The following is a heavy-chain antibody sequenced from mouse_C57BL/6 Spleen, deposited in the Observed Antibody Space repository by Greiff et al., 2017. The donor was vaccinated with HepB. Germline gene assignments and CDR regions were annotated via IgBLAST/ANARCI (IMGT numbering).Heavy chain of an antibody. J-gene: IGHJ2*01. CDR1: GFTFSDYY. CDR2: INYDGSST. CDR3: ARGYFDY. Sequence: EVQVVESEGGLVQPGSSMKLSCTASGFTFSDYYMAWVRQVPEKGLEWVANINYDGSSTYYLDSLKSRFIISRDNAKNILYLQMSSLKSEDTATYYCARGYFDYWGQSTTLTVSS. V-gene: IGHV5-16*01.